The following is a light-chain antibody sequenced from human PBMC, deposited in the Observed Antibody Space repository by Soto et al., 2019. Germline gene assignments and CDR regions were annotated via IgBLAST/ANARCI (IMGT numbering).Light chain of an antibody. CDR2: EVS. J-gene: IGLJ2*01. Sequence: QSALTQPASVSGSPGQSITISCTGTSSDIGAYNYVSWYQQHPGKAPKLMIYEVSNRPSGVSDRFSGSKSGNTASLTISVLQAEDEADFYCSSYTTSSTVLFGGGTKLTVL. V-gene: IGLV2-14*01. CDR1: SSDIGAYNY. CDR3: SSYTTSSTVL.